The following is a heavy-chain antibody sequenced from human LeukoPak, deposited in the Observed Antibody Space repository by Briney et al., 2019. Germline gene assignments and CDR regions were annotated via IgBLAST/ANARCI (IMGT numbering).Heavy chain of an antibody. Sequence: ASVKVSCKASGGTFSSYAISWVRQAPGQGLEWVGWINPNSGGTNYAQKFQGRVTMTRDTSISTAYMELSRLRSDDTAVYYCARPASGYDYETTWSDPWAREPWSPSPQ. CDR3: ARPASGYDYETTWSDP. V-gene: IGHV1-2*02. D-gene: IGHD5-12*01. CDR1: GGTFSSYA. CDR2: INPNSGGT. J-gene: IGHJ5*02.